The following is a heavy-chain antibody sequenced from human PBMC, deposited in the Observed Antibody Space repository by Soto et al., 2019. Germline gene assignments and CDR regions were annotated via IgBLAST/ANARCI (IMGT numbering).Heavy chain of an antibody. V-gene: IGHV3-49*04. Sequence: HPGGSLRLSCTASGFTFADYSMTWARQAPGKGLEWVGFIRYKAYGGTAEYAASVKGRFTISRDDSKSIVYLQMNSLKTEDTAVYYCIRDSMVFTYWGQGSLVTVSS. CDR3: IRDSMVFTY. CDR2: IRYKAYGGTA. CDR1: GFTFADYS. J-gene: IGHJ4*02. D-gene: IGHD3-10*01.